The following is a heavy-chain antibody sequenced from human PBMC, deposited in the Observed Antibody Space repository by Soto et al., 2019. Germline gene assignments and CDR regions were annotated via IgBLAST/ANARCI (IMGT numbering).Heavy chain of an antibody. D-gene: IGHD3-3*01. Sequence: GGSLRLSCAASGFTFSSYAMSWVRQAPGKGLEWVSAITGSGDSTYYADSVKGRFTVSRDNSKHTLYLQMNSLRAEDTAVYYCAKVFVFTIREGFDYWGLGTLVTVSS. V-gene: IGHV3-23*01. CDR3: AKVFVFTIREGFDY. CDR1: GFTFSSYA. J-gene: IGHJ4*02. CDR2: ITGSGDST.